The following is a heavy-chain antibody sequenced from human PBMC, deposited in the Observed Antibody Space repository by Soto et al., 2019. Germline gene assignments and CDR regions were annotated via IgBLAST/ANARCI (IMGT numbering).Heavy chain of an antibody. D-gene: IGHD3-10*01. CDR2: IYYSGST. J-gene: IGHJ4*02. CDR3: ARHRDVLPHTRLFFRY. V-gene: IGHV4-31*03. CDR1: GGSISSGGYY. Sequence: PSETLSLTCTVSGGSISSGGYYWSWIRQHPGKGLEWIGYIYYSGSTYYNPSLKSRVTISVDTSKNQFSLKLSSVTAADTAVYYCARHRDVLPHTRLFFRYWGQGTLVTVSS.